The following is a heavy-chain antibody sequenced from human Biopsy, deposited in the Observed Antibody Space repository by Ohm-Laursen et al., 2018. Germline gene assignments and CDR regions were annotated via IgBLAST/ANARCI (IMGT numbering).Heavy chain of an antibody. V-gene: IGHV1-69*01. D-gene: IGHD1-1*01. CDR1: GGTFSSFG. CDR3: AKRGVERGRPLAY. Sequence: VSSVKVSCKASGGTFSSFGISWVRQAPGQGLEWMGEINSMFGTTNYAQTFQGRVNITADESTSTAYMEVSSLRSEDTAVYYCAKRGVERGRPLAYWGQGTLVTVSS. J-gene: IGHJ4*02. CDR2: INSMFGTT.